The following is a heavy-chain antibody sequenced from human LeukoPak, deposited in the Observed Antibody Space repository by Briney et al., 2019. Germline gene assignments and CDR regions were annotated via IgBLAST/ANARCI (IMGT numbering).Heavy chain of an antibody. Sequence: SVKVSCKASGGTFSSYTISWVGQAPGQWLEWMGRIIPILGIANYAQKFQGRVTITADKSTSTAYMELSSLRSEDTAVYYCARSPSGSYYNFDYWGQGTLVTVSS. CDR3: ARSPSGSYYNFDY. V-gene: IGHV1-69*02. CDR2: IIPILGIA. CDR1: GGTFSSYT. J-gene: IGHJ4*02. D-gene: IGHD1-26*01.